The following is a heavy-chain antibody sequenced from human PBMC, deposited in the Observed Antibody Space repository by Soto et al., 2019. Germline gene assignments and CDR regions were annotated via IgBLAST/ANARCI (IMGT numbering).Heavy chain of an antibody. CDR3: ARDVGVPAANFYYYYRMDV. J-gene: IGHJ6*02. D-gene: IGHD2-2*01. CDR1: GGTFSSYA. V-gene: IGHV1-69*06. Sequence: QVQLVQSGAEVKKPGSSVKVSCKASGGTFSSYAISWVRQAPGQGLEWMGGIIPIFGTANYAQKFQGRVTITADKSTSTAYMELSSLRSEDTAVYYCARDVGVPAANFYYYYRMDVWGQGTTVTVSS. CDR2: IIPIFGTA.